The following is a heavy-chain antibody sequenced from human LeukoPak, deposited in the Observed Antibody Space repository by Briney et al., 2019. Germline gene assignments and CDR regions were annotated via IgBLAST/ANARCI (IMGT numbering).Heavy chain of an antibody. CDR2: IWYDGSDK. V-gene: IGHV3-33*08. Sequence: GRSLRLSCAASGLTFSSYWMHWVRQAPGKGLEWVAVIWYDGSDKYYADSVKGRFSISRDNSKNTLYLQMNSLRAEDTAVYYCARELPPVVNFYFDSWGQGTLVTVSS. CDR3: ARELPPVVNFYFDS. CDR1: GLTFSSYW. D-gene: IGHD3-22*01. J-gene: IGHJ4*02.